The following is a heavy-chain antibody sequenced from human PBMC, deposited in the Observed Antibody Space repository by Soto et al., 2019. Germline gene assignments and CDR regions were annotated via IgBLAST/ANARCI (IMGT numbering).Heavy chain of an antibody. D-gene: IGHD6-25*01. CDR3: ARERSLAADY. J-gene: IGHJ4*02. CDR1: GYTFTSYD. Sequence: QVQLVQSGAEVKKPRASVKVSSKASGYTFTSYDINWVRQAAGQGLEWMGWMNPNSGNTGYAQKFQGRVTMTRNTSISTAYMELSILRSEDTAVYYCARERSLAADYWGQGTLVTVSS. V-gene: IGHV1-8*01. CDR2: MNPNSGNT.